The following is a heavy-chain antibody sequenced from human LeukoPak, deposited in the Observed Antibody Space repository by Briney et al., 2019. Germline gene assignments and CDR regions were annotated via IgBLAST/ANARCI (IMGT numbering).Heavy chain of an antibody. CDR1: GYTFTSYG. Sequence: ASVKVSCKASGYTFTSYGISWVRQAPGQGLEWIGWISAYNGNTNYAQKLQGRVTMTTDTSTSTAYMELRSLRSDDTAVYYCARDLTTYYDFWSGPPTDWGQGTLVTVSS. V-gene: IGHV1-18*01. CDR3: ARDLTTYYDFWSGPPTD. D-gene: IGHD3-3*01. J-gene: IGHJ1*01. CDR2: ISAYNGNT.